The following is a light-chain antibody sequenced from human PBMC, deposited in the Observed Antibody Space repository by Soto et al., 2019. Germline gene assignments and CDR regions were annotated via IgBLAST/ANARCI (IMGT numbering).Light chain of an antibody. V-gene: IGLV2-14*01. J-gene: IGLJ1*01. CDR1: SSDVGGYNS. CDR2: EVS. Sequence: LTQPASVSGSPGQSITISCTGTSSDVGGYNSVSWYQQHPGKAPKLMIYEVSNRPSGVSNRFSGSKSGNTASLTISGLQAEDEADYYCSSYTSRSTLVFGTGTKVTVL. CDR3: SSYTSRSTLV.